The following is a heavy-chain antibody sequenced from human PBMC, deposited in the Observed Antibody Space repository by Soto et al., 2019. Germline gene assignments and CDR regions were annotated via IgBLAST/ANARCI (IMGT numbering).Heavy chain of an antibody. CDR3: AGPGYCSSTSCYLYGMDV. CDR1: GYTFTSYG. D-gene: IGHD2-2*01. V-gene: IGHV1-18*04. CDR2: ISAYNGNT. J-gene: IGHJ6*02. Sequence: ASVKVSCKAPGYTFTSYGISWVRQAPRQGLEWMGWISAYNGNTNYSQKLQGRVTMLTDTTTSTAYMELRSLRSDDTAVYYCAGPGYCSSTSCYLYGMDVWGQGTTVTVSS.